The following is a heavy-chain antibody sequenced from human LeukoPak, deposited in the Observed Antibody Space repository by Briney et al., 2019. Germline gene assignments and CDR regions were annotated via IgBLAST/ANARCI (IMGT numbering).Heavy chain of an antibody. CDR3: ARGVLDYSSGWYYFDY. CDR1: GFTFSSYG. CDR2: IWYDGSNK. Sequence: GGSLRPSCAASGFTFSSYGMHWVRQAPGKGLEWVAVIWYDGSNKYYADSVKGRFTISRDNSKNTLYLQMNSLRAEDTAVYYCARGVLDYSSGWYYFDYWGQGTLVTVSS. V-gene: IGHV3-33*01. J-gene: IGHJ4*02. D-gene: IGHD6-19*01.